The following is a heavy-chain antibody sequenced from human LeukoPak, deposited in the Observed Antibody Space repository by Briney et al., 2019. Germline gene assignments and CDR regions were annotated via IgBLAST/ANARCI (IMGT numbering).Heavy chain of an antibody. V-gene: IGHV5-51*01. Sequence: GESLKISCKDSEYSLTNYWIGWVRQMPGKGLEWMGIIRPDDSDTRYSPSFQGQVTISADKSTSTAYLQWSSLKASDTAMYYCTRARHGNCYWDHWGQGTLVTVSS. J-gene: IGHJ4*02. CDR1: EYSLTNYW. D-gene: IGHD1-7*01. CDR3: TRARHGNCYWDH. CDR2: IRPDDSDT.